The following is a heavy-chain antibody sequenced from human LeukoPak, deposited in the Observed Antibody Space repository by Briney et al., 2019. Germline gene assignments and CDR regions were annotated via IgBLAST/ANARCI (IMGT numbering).Heavy chain of an antibody. J-gene: IGHJ4*02. V-gene: IGHV5-51*01. CDR3: ARRDAYGDYGY. Sequence: GESLKSSFKGSGSRFTSYWIGWARRMPGKGREGMGIIYPGDADTRYTPSFPGQVTISAHKSISTAYLQWSSLKASDTAMYYCARRDAYGDYGYWGQGTLVTVSS. CDR2: IYPGDADT. D-gene: IGHD4-17*01. CDR1: GSRFTSYW.